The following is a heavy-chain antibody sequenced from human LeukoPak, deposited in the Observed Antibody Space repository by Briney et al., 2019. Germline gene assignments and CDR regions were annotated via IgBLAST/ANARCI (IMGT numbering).Heavy chain of an antibody. V-gene: IGHV3-21*01. CDR2: TYI. D-gene: IGHD5-18*01. J-gene: IGHJ4*02. Sequence: PGGSLRLSCAASGFTFSSYAMSWVRQAPGKGLEWVSSTYIYYADSVKGRFTISRDNARNSLFLQMNNLRVDDSAVYYCAREYTAMAYDYWGQGNLVTVSS. CDR3: AREYTAMAYDY. CDR1: GFTFSSYA.